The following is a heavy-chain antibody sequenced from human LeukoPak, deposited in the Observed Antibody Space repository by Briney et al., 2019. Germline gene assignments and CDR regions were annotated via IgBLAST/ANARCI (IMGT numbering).Heavy chain of an antibody. CDR2: ISGSGGST. Sequence: PGGSLRLSCAASGFTFSNYGMTWVRQAPGKGLEWVSGISGSGGSTYYADSVKGRFTISRDNSKNTLYLQMNSLRAEDTAVYYCAKVDWNYGVYWGQGTLVTVSS. D-gene: IGHD3/OR15-3a*01. CDR3: AKVDWNYGVY. J-gene: IGHJ4*02. V-gene: IGHV3-23*01. CDR1: GFTFSNYG.